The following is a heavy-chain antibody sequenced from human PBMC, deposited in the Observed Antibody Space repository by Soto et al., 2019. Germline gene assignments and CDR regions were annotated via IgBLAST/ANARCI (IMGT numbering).Heavy chain of an antibody. CDR1: GFTFSDYY. Sequence: GSLRLSCAASGFTFSDYYMSWIRQAPGKGLEWVSYISSSGSTIYYADSVKGRFTISRDNAKNSLYLQMNSLRAEDTAVYYCARPRDDFWSGYYYYYYSYMDVWGKGTTVPVS. CDR3: ARPRDDFWSGYYYYYYSYMDV. CDR2: ISSSGSTI. V-gene: IGHV3-11*01. D-gene: IGHD3-3*01. J-gene: IGHJ6*03.